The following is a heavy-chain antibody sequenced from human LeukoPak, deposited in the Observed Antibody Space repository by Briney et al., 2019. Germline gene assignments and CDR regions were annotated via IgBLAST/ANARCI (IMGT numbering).Heavy chain of an antibody. CDR3: AKDRGGYSGYDFDY. J-gene: IGHJ4*02. Sequence: GGSLRLSCAASGFTFSSYDMSWVRQAPGKGLEWVSAITGSGDSTYYADSVKGRFTISRDNSKNTLYLQMKSLSAEDTAVYYCAKDRGGYSGYDFDYWGQGTLVTVSS. CDR1: GFTFSSYD. D-gene: IGHD5-12*01. V-gene: IGHV3-23*01. CDR2: ITGSGDST.